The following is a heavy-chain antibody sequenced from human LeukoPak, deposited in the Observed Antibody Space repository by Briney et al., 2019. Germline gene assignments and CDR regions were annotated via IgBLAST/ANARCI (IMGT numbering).Heavy chain of an antibody. CDR1: GYSFTNYW. J-gene: IGHJ4*02. V-gene: IGHV5-51*01. CDR2: IYPGDSDT. CDR3: ARGGAYCGSGDCPFDY. D-gene: IGHD2-21*01. Sequence: GESLKISCKGSGYSFTNYWIGWVRQMPGKGLEWMGIIYPGDSDTRYSPSFQGQVTISADKSISTAYLQWSSLKASDTAMYYCARGGAYCGSGDCPFDYWGQGTLVTVSS.